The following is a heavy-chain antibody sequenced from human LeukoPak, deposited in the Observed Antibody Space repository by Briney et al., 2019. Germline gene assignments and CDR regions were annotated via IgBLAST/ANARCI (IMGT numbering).Heavy chain of an antibody. CDR1: GGSISSSSYL. CDR3: ASVRRGFGESSKYYAYYYMGV. J-gene: IGHJ6*03. CDR2: IYYSGST. V-gene: IGHV4-39*01. D-gene: IGHD3-10*01. Sequence: SETLSLTCTVSGGSISSSSYLWGWIRQPPGKGREWIAYIYYSGSTYYNPSLNSRITISLDTSKNQFSLKLSSVTAADTAVYYCASVRRGFGESSKYYAYYYMGVWGKGTTVTISS.